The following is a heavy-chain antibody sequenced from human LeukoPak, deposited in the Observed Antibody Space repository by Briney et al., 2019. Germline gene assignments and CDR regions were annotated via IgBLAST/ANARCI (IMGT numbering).Heavy chain of an antibody. Sequence: PSETLSLTCTVSGGSISSGGYYWSWIRQPPGKGLEWIGEINHSGSTNYNPSLKSRVTISVDTSKNQFSLKLSSVTAADTAVYYCARLYSGSYRRVNYFDYWGQGTLVTVSS. V-gene: IGHV4-39*07. D-gene: IGHD1-26*01. CDR3: ARLYSGSYRRVNYFDY. CDR2: INHSGST. CDR1: GGSISSGGYY. J-gene: IGHJ4*02.